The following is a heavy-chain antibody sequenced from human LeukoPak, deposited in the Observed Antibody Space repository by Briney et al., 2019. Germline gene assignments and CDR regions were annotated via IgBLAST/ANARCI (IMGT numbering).Heavy chain of an antibody. CDR1: GFTFHNYA. CDR2: ITGSGSTT. D-gene: IGHD6-19*01. J-gene: IGHJ4*02. CDR3: AKEYQQWLVPRAVDH. Sequence: PGRSLRLSCATTGFTFHNYAMNWVRQAPGEGLEWVSTITGSGSTTYYADSVRGRFTISRDYSKNMLYLQMNSLRAEDTAVYYCAKEYQQWLVPRAVDHWGQGTPVTVSS. V-gene: IGHV3-23*01.